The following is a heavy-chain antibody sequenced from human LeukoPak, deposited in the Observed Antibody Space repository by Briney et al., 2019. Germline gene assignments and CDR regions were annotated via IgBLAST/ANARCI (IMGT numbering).Heavy chain of an antibody. V-gene: IGHV3-21*01. D-gene: IGHD6-13*01. CDR3: ARDKGEQQLVGYYYGMDV. CDR1: GFTFSNYD. J-gene: IGHJ6*02. CDR2: ITSSGTST. Sequence: PGGSLRLSCATSGFTFSNYDMNWVRQAPGKGLEWVSSITSSGTSTYYADSVTGRFTISRDNASNSVYLQMNGLRAEDTAVYYCARDKGEQQLVGYYYGMDVWGQGTTVTVSS.